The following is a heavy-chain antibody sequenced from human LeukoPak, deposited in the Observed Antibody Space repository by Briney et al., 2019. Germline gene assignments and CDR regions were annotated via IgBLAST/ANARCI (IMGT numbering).Heavy chain of an antibody. Sequence: ASVKVSCKASGYTFTSYDINWVRQATGQGLEWMGWMNPNSGNTGYAQKFQGRVTMTRNTSISTAYMELSSLRSEDTAVYYCARTFGYSSSWYGGLDYYYMDVWGKGTTVTVSS. J-gene: IGHJ6*03. D-gene: IGHD6-13*01. CDR2: MNPNSGNT. CDR1: GYTFTSYD. CDR3: ARTFGYSSSWYGGLDYYYMDV. V-gene: IGHV1-8*01.